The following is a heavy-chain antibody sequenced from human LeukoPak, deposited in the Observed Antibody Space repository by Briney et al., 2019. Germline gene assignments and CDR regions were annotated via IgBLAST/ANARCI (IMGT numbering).Heavy chain of an antibody. Sequence: PSETLSLTCTVSGGSISSSSYYWGWVRQTPGKRLEWIGSIYHSGSTYYNPSLKSRVTISVDTSKNQFSLKLTSLTAADTAVYYCARGPGGVTTADYFHYWGQGTLVTVSS. CDR2: IYHSGST. CDR1: GGSISSSSYY. CDR3: ARGPGGVTTADYFHY. V-gene: IGHV4-39*07. J-gene: IGHJ4*02. D-gene: IGHD2-8*02.